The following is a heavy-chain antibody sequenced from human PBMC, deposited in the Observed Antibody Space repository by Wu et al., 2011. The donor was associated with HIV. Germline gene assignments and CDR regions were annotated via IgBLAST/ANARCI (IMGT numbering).Heavy chain of an antibody. CDR2: INPNSGGI. Sequence: VQLVQSGAEMKKPGASVKVSCKASGYTFTGYYIHWVRQAPGQGLEWMGWINPNSGGINYAQTFQGRVTMTRDTSISSAYMELSRLRSDDTAVYYCARTRPRIAAAVFYFDYWGQGTLVTVSS. CDR1: GYTFTGYY. CDR3: ARTRPRIAAAVFYFDY. V-gene: IGHV1-2*02. D-gene: IGHD6-13*01. J-gene: IGHJ4*02.